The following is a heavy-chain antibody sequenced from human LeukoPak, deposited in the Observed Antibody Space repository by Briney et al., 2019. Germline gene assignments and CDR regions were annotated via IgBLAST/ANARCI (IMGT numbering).Heavy chain of an antibody. CDR3: ARVGRIKQYSSSWYVWFDP. CDR1: GYTFTGYY. CDR2: INPNSGGT. J-gene: IGHJ5*02. Sequence: ASVKVSCKASGYTFTGYYMLWVRQAPGQGLEWMGWINPNSGGTNYAQKFQGRVTMTRGTSISTAYMELSRLRSDDTAVYYCARVGRIKQYSSSWYVWFDPWGQGTLVTVSS. D-gene: IGHD6-13*01. V-gene: IGHV1-2*02.